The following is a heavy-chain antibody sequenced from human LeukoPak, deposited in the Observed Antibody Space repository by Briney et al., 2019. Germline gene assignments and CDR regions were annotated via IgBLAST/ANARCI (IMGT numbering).Heavy chain of an antibody. D-gene: IGHD5-12*01. CDR3: APDPNKWLRNY. J-gene: IGHJ4*02. CDR1: GFTFSSHW. Sequence: GGSLRLSCTASGFTFSSHWMTWVRQPPGKGLEWVANIKEDGSVKYYVDSVKGRFTISRDNTKNALYLQMNSLRAEDTAVYYCAPDPNKWLRNYWGQGTLVTVSS. CDR2: IKEDGSVK. V-gene: IGHV3-7*03.